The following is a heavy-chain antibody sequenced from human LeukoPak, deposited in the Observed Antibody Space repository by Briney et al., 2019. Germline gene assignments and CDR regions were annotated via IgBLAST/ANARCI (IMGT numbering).Heavy chain of an antibody. J-gene: IGHJ6*02. CDR1: GFTFSSYW. CDR3: TTGETYYYDSSGNALDV. Sequence: GGSLRLSCVASGFTFSSYWMSWVRQAPGKGLEWVGRIKSKTDGGTTDYAAPVKGRFTISRDDSKNTLYLQMNSLKTEDTAVYYCTTGETYYYDSSGNALDVWGQGTTVTVSS. D-gene: IGHD3-22*01. CDR2: IKSKTDGGTT. V-gene: IGHV3-15*01.